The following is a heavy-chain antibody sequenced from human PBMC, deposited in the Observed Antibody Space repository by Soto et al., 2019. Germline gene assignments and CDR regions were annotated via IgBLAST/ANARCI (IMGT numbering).Heavy chain of an antibody. V-gene: IGHV1-69*01. CDR2: IIPVFQNA. J-gene: IGHJ4*02. D-gene: IGHD3-22*01. Sequence: QEQLVQSGAEVKKPGSSVKVSCKASGGLFSSYPISWVRQVPGQGLEWMGGIIPVFQNAYYTQRFQGRVTITADESTNTAYMELSSLRSEDTXXXXXARGGSGYTWFNEFWGQGTLVTVSS. CDR3: ARGGSGYTWFNEF. CDR1: GGLFSSYP.